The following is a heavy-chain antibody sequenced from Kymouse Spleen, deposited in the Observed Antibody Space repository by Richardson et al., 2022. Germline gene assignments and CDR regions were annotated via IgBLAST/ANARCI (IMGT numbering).Heavy chain of an antibody. Sequence: EVQLVESGGGLVKPGGSLRLSCAASGFTFSSYSMNWVRQAPGKGLEWVSSISSSSSYIYYADSVKGRFTISRDNAKNSLYLQMNSLRAEDTAVYYCARDPYCGGDCYNYYYGMDVWGQGTTVTVSS. V-gene: IGHV3-21*03. J-gene: IGHJ6*02. CDR2: ISSSSSYI. D-gene: IGHD2-21*02. CDR1: GFTFSSYS. CDR3: ARDPYCGGDCYNYYYGMDV.